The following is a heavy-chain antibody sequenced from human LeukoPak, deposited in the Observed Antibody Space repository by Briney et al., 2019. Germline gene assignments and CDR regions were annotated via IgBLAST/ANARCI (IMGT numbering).Heavy chain of an antibody. CDR1: GGTFSSYA. CDR3: ARDRSITMVNDAFDI. V-gene: IGHV1-69*04. J-gene: IGHJ3*02. Sequence: ASVKVSCKASGGTFSSYAISWVRQAPGQGLEWMGRIIPILGIANYAQKLQGRVTITADKSTSTAYMELSSLRSEDTAVYYCARDRSITMVNDAFDIWGQGTMVTVSS. CDR2: IIPILGIA. D-gene: IGHD3-10*01.